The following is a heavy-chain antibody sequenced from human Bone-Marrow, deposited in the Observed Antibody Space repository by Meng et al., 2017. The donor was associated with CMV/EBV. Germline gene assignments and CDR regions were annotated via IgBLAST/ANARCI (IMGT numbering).Heavy chain of an antibody. V-gene: IGHV3-53*01. CDR1: GFTGSSNY. Sequence: GESLKISCAASGFTGSSNYMSWVRQAPGKGLECVSVFYSSGITYYADSVKGRFTISSDNSKTTLYLQMNSLRAEDTAVYYCARESYYYDSSGYYHFDYWVQGTLVTVSS. D-gene: IGHD3-22*01. J-gene: IGHJ4*02. CDR2: FYSSGIT. CDR3: ARESYYYDSSGYYHFDY.